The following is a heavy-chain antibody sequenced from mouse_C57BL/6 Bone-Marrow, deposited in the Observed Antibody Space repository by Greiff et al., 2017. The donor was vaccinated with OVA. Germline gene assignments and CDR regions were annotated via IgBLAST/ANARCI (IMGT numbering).Heavy chain of an antibody. CDR3: ATNYDYDVAWFAY. CDR2: IHPNSGST. V-gene: IGHV1-64*01. J-gene: IGHJ3*01. CDR1: GYTFTSYW. Sequence: QVQLKQPGAELVKPGASVKLSCKASGYTFTSYWMHWVKQRPGQGLEWIGMIHPNSGSTNYNEKFKSKATLTVDKSSSTAYMQLSSLTSEDSAVYYCATNYDYDVAWFAYWGQGTLVTVSA. D-gene: IGHD2-4*01.